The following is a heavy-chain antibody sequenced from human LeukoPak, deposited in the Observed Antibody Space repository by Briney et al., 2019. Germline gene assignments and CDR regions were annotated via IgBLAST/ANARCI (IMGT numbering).Heavy chain of an antibody. CDR1: GYTFTSYY. D-gene: IGHD4-17*01. Sequence: ASVTVSCKASGYTFTSYYMHWVRQAPGKGLEWMGIINPSGGSTSYAQKFQVRVTMTRDTSTSTVYMELSSLRSEDTAVYYCARPDYGDRFDYWGQGTLVTVSS. CDR2: INPSGGST. V-gene: IGHV1-46*01. CDR3: ARPDYGDRFDY. J-gene: IGHJ4*02.